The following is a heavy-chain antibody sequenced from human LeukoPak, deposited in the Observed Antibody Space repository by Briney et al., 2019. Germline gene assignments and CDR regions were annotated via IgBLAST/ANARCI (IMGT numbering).Heavy chain of an antibody. J-gene: IGHJ6*03. Sequence: SETLSLTCTVSGYSISSGYYWGWIRQPPGKGLEWIGSIYHSGSTYYNPSLKSRVTISVDTSKNQFSLKLSSVTAADTAVYYCAREGDSSGYYYYYYMDVWGKGTTVTVSS. D-gene: IGHD3-22*01. CDR2: IYHSGST. V-gene: IGHV4-38-2*02. CDR1: GYSISSGYY. CDR3: AREGDSSGYYYYYYMDV.